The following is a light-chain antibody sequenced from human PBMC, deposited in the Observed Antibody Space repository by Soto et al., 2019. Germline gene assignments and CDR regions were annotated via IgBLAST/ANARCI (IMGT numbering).Light chain of an antibody. CDR2: GAC. Sequence: IVLTQSPGTLSLSPGERATLSFRASQSVSSSYLAWYQQKPGQALSLLIYGACSRATGIPDSFSGSGSGTDFTFTISRMELDDSAVYYRQQYGSAPKAFGQGKRLDI. V-gene: IGKV3-20*01. J-gene: IGKJ5*01. CDR3: QQYGSAPKA. CDR1: QSVSSSY.